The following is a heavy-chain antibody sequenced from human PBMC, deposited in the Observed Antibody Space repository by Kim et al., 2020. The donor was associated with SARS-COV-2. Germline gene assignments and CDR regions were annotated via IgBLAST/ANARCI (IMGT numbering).Heavy chain of an antibody. Sequence: PDPVKGRFTISRDNSKKTLYLQMNSLRAEDTAVYYCARDYYGSGSHTPFDYWGQGTLVTVSS. CDR3: ARDYYGSGSHTPFDY. D-gene: IGHD3-10*01. J-gene: IGHJ4*02. V-gene: IGHV3-23*01.